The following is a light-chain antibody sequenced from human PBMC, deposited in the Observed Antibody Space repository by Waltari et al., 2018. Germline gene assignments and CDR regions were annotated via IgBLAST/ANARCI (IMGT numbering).Light chain of an antibody. J-gene: IGKJ3*01. V-gene: IGKV1-9*01. CDR3: QELGT. CDR1: QGISSY. Sequence: DIQLTQSPSFLSASVGDTVTITCRASQGISSYLAWYQQKPGKAPKLLIYAASTLQSGVPSRFSGSESGTEFTLTISSLQPDDFATYYCQELGTFGPGTKVDIK. CDR2: AAS.